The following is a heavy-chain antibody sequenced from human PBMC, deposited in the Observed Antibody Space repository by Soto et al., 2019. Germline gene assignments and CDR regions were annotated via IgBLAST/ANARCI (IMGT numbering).Heavy chain of an antibody. CDR2: ISAYNGNT. CDR3: ARYRATINSFWFDP. CDR1: GYTFTSYG. D-gene: IGHD5-12*01. V-gene: IGHV1-18*01. Sequence: QVQLVQSGAEVKKPGASVKVSCKASGYTFTSYGISWVRQAPGQGLEWMGWISAYNGNTNYAQKVQGRVTMTTDTXPSTAYMELRSLRSDDTAVYYCARYRATINSFWFDPWGQGTLVTVSS. J-gene: IGHJ5*02.